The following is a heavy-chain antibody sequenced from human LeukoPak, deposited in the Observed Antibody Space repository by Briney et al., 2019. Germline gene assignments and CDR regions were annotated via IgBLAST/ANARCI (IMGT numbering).Heavy chain of an antibody. V-gene: IGHV3-48*02. CDR2: ISGSSSII. D-gene: IGHD5-24*01. CDR1: GFTFSSYS. CDR3: ARGTWDGDRTFDI. J-gene: IGHJ3*02. Sequence: GESLKISCAASGFTFSSYSMNWVRQAPGKGLEWISYISGSSSIIYYTPSVKGRFTISRDNGKSSLYLQMNGLRDDDTAVYFCARGTWDGDRTFDIWGQGAMVTVSS.